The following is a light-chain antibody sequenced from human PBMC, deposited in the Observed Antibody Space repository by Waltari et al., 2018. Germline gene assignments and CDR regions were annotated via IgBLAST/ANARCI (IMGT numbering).Light chain of an antibody. Sequence: EVVLTQPPATLSLSPGERATLSCRASQSVSSFLACYQQKPGQAPRLLIYDASNRATGIPARFSGSGSGTDFTLTISSLEPEDFAVYYCQQRSNVLFAFGPGTKVDFK. CDR1: QSVSSF. V-gene: IGKV3-11*01. CDR2: DAS. J-gene: IGKJ3*01. CDR3: QQRSNVLFA.